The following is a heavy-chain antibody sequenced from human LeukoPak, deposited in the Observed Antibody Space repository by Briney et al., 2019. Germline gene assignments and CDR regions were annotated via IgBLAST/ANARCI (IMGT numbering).Heavy chain of an antibody. CDR2: IIPIFGTA. Sequence: ASVKVSCKASGGTFSSYAISWLRQAPRQWLEWMGGIIPIFGTANYAQKFQGRVTITADESTSTAYMELSSLRSEDTAVYYCAREGPMLVVNSLYFDYWGQGTLVTVSS. V-gene: IGHV1-69*13. D-gene: IGHD2-15*01. CDR3: AREGPMLVVNSLYFDY. CDR1: GGTFSSYA. J-gene: IGHJ4*02.